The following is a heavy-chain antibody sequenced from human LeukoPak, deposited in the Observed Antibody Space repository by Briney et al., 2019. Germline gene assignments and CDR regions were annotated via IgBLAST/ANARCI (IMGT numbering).Heavy chain of an antibody. CDR1: GYTFTGYY. V-gene: IGHV1-2*02. CDR3: ARSYSKGNYGTDY. D-gene: IGHD3-10*01. J-gene: IGHJ4*02. Sequence: ASVKVSCKASGYTFTGYYMHWVRQAPGQGLEWMGWINPNSGGTNYAQKFQGRVTMTRDTSISTAYMDLNRLTSDDTAVYYCARSYSKGNYGTDYWGQGTLVTVSS. CDR2: INPNSGGT.